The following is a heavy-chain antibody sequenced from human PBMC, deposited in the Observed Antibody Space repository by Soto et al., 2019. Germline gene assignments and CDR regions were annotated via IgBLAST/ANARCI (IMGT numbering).Heavy chain of an antibody. CDR2: ISYDGSIE. D-gene: IGHD3-10*01. Sequence: QVQLVESGGGVVQPGRSLRLSCAASGFTFSNYGMHWVRQAPGKGLDWVAVISYDGSIEYYSESVKGRFTMSRDNSGNTVYLQMNSLRTEDTAVYFGGRDWVWFGAHPIDNWGQGTLVTVSS. CDR3: GRDWVWFGAHPIDN. J-gene: IGHJ4*02. CDR1: GFTFSNYG. V-gene: IGHV3-30*03.